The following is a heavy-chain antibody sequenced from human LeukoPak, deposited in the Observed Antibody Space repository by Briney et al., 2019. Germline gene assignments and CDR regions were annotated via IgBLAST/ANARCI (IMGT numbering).Heavy chain of an antibody. V-gene: IGHV4-59*01. CDR3: ARWSGYSYGINWFDP. CDR2: IYYSGRT. J-gene: IGHJ5*02. D-gene: IGHD5-18*01. Sequence: SETLSLTCTVAGRSISSYYWSWIRQPPGKGLEWIGYIYYSGRTNYNPSLKSRVTISVDTSKNQFSLKLSSVTAADTAVYYCARWSGYSYGINWFDPWGQGTLVTVSS. CDR1: GRSISSYY.